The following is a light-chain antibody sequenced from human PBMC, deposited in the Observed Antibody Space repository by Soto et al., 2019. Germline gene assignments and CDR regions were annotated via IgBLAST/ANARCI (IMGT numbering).Light chain of an antibody. CDR3: QQRTNGPLT. V-gene: IGKV3-11*01. CDR1: QSVSSS. Sequence: EIVLTQSPATLSLSPGERTTLSCRASQSVSSSLAWYQQNPGQAPRLLIYDASNSATGIPARFSGSGSGTAFTLTISSLATEDFGVDYCQQRTNGPLTFGGGTKVETK. CDR2: DAS. J-gene: IGKJ4*01.